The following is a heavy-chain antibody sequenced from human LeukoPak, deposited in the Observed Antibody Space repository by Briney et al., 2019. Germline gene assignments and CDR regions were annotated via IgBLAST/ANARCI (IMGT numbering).Heavy chain of an antibody. J-gene: IGHJ4*02. CDR1: GFTFSSYA. CDR2: ISGSGGST. Sequence: PGGSLRPSCAASGFTFSSYAMSWVRQAPGKGLEWVSAISGSGGSTYYADSVKGRFTISRDNSKNTLYLQMNSLTAGDTAVYYCAKGQGGDFWSGPAYFDWGQGTLVTVSS. V-gene: IGHV3-23*01. D-gene: IGHD3-3*01. CDR3: AKGQGGDFWSGPAYFD.